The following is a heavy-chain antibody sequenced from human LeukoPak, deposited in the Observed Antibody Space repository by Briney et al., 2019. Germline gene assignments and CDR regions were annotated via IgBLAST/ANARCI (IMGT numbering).Heavy chain of an antibody. CDR3: AKAREPYYYYYGMDV. V-gene: IGHV3-23*01. CDR1: GFTFSSYA. D-gene: IGHD5-24*01. Sequence: GGSLRLSCAASGFTFSSYAMSWVRQAPGKGLEWVSGISGSGGSTYYADSVKGRFTISRDNSKNTLYLQMNSLRAEDTAVYYCAKAREPYYYYYGMDVWGQGTTVTVSS. J-gene: IGHJ6*02. CDR2: ISGSGGST.